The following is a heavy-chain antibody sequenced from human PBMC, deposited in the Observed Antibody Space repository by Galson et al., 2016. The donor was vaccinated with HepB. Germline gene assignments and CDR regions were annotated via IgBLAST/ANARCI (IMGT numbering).Heavy chain of an antibody. D-gene: IGHD3-16*01. CDR2: ITSSSDTM. CDR3: ARDDYFRLGY. J-gene: IGHJ4*02. CDR1: GLIFSVYN. V-gene: IGHV3-48*02. Sequence: SLRLSCAASGLIFSVYNMNWARQAPGKGLEWIAWITSSSDTMHYADSVKGRFTISRDNAKNSLYLEMNSLRDEDTAVYYCARDDYFRLGYWGQGTLVTVSS.